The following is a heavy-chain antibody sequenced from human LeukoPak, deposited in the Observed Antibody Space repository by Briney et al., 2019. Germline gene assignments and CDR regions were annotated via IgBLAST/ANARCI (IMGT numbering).Heavy chain of an antibody. V-gene: IGHV3-33*01. Sequence: GGSLRLSCAASGFTFSSYGMHWVRQAPGKGLEWVAVIWYDGSNKYYADSVKGRFTISRDNSKNTLYLQMNSLRAEDTAVYYCASPFCGGGSCWLDYWGQEPLVTVSS. CDR1: GFTFSSYG. CDR2: IWYDGSNK. D-gene: IGHD2-15*01. J-gene: IGHJ4*02. CDR3: ASPFCGGGSCWLDY.